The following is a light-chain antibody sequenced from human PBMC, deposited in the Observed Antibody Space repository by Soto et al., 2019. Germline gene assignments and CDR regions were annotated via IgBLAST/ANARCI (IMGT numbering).Light chain of an antibody. V-gene: IGKV4-1*01. CDR3: QQYYSTPRRTWT. J-gene: IGKJ1*01. CDR2: WAS. Sequence: DIVMTQSPDSLAVSLGERATINCKSSQSVLYSSNNKNYLAWYQQKPGQPPKLLIYWASTRESGVPDRFSGSGSGTDFTLTISSLQAEDVAVYYCQQYYSTPRRTWTFDQGTKVEIK. CDR1: QSVLYSSNNKNY.